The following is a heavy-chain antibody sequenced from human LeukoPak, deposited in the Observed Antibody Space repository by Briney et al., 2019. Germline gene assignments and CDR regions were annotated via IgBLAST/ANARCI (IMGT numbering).Heavy chain of an antibody. J-gene: IGHJ4*02. CDR2: INPNSGGT. CDR1: GYTFTGYY. V-gene: IGHV1-2*02. D-gene: IGHD3-9*01. CDR3: ARGYYNVLTGHLYFFDY. Sequence: ASVKVSCKASGYTFTGYYMHWVRQAPGQGLEWMGWINPNSGGTNYARNFQDRVTMTRDTSISTAYMELSSLISGDTALYYCARGYYNVLTGHLYFFDYWGQGTLVTVSS.